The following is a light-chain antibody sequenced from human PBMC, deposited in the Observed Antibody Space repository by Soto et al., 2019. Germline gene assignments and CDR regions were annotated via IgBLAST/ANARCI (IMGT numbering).Light chain of an antibody. J-gene: IGLJ1*01. CDR2: DVS. CDR3: SSYAGSYTFRYV. CDR1: SSDVGGYNY. V-gene: IGLV2-11*01. Sequence: QSVLSQPRSVSGYPGQSVTISCTGTSSDVGGYNYVSWYQQHPGKAPKLMIYDVSKRPSGVPDRFSGSKSGNTASLTISGLQAEDEADYYCSSYAGSYTFRYVFGTGTNVTVL.